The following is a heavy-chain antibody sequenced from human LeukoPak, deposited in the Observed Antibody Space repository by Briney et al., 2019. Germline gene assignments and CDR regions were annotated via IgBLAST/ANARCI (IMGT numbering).Heavy chain of an antibody. CDR2: INHSGST. D-gene: IGHD6-13*01. Sequence: SETLSLTCAVYGGSFSGYYWSWIRQPPGKGLEWIGEINHSGSTNYNPSLKSRVTISVDTSKNQFSLKLSSVTAADTAVYYCARAYSSSWGYYYYGMGVWGQGTTVTVSS. V-gene: IGHV4-34*01. CDR1: GGSFSGYY. J-gene: IGHJ6*02. CDR3: ARAYSSSWGYYYYGMGV.